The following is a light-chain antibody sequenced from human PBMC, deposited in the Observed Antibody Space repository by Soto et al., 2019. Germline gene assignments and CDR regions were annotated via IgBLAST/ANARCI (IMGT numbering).Light chain of an antibody. J-gene: IGKJ2*01. V-gene: IGKV1-39*01. CDR3: QQTYTIPFA. Sequence: DMQMTQSPSSLSASVGDRVTITCRPSQTIDNYLNWYQHKPGKAPKILIYGASTLQSGVSSRFTGSASGTDFTLTIDNPQAEDFATYYCQQTYTIPFAFGQGTKLEI. CDR2: GAS. CDR1: QTIDNY.